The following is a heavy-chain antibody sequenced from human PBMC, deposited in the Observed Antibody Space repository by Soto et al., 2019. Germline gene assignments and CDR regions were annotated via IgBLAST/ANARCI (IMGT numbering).Heavy chain of an antibody. J-gene: IGHJ6*02. CDR1: GGSISSSNW. Sequence: QVQLQESGPGLVKPSGTLSLTCAVSGGSISSSNWWSWVRQPPGKGLEWIGEIYHSGSTNYNPSPMSRVTISVYKSENQFSLKLSSVTAADTAVYYCARVSGSYYYGMDVWGQGTTVTVSS. CDR3: ARVSGSYYYGMDV. CDR2: IYHSGST. V-gene: IGHV4-4*02. D-gene: IGHD1-26*01.